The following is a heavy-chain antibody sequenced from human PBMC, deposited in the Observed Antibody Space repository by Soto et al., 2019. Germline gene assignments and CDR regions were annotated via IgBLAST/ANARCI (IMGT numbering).Heavy chain of an antibody. V-gene: IGHV3-21*01. CDR3: ATGGP. Sequence: EVQLVESGGGLVKPGGSLRLSCVASGFRFSDYSMNWVRQAPGKGLEWVASVTKSGDYTHHADSVKGRFTISRDNAKTSLYLQMNSLPVEDTGIYYCATGGPWGQGALVTVSS. J-gene: IGHJ5*02. CDR1: GFRFSDYS. CDR2: VTKSGDYT.